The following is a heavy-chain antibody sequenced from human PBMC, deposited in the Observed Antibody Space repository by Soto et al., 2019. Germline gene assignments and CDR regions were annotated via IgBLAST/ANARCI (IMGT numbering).Heavy chain of an antibody. CDR3: ASVRRGGYDSLRYYYGMDV. CDR1: GGSLSSLPFN. V-gene: IGHV4-39*01. D-gene: IGHD5-12*01. CDR2: IYYSGST. J-gene: IGHJ6*02. Sequence: PSETLSLTCTVSGGSLSSLPFNLVWIRQPPGKGLEWIGTIYYSGSTYYNPPLKSRVTISVDTSKNQFSLKLSSVTAADTAVYYCASVRRGGYDSLRYYYGMDVWGQGTTVTVSS.